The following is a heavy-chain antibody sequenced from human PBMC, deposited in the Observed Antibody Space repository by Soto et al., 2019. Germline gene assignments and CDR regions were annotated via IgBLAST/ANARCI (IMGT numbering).Heavy chain of an antibody. V-gene: IGHV3-23*01. J-gene: IGHJ4*02. CDR3: AKDHRALVGATTNDY. Sequence: EVQLLESGGGLVQPGGSLRLSCAASGFTFSSYAMSWVRQAPGKGRGWVSAISGSGGSTYYADSVKGRFTISRDNSKNTLYLQMNSLRAEDTAVYYCAKDHRALVGATTNDYWGQGTLVTVSS. CDR2: ISGSGGST. D-gene: IGHD1-26*01. CDR1: GFTFSSYA.